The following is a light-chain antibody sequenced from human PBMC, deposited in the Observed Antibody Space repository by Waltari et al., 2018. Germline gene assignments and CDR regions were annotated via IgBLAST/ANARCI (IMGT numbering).Light chain of an antibody. CDR2: GSS. J-gene: IGKJ4*01. CDR3: QHYDNWPLT. Sequence: EIVMTQSPANLSVSPGDRATLSCRASQTVSTNLAWYQQKPGQAPRLLIYGSSTRAAGIPARFSGSGSGTDFTLSISSLQSEDFAVYYCQHYDNWPLTLGGGTKVEFK. CDR1: QTVSTN. V-gene: IGKV3-15*01.